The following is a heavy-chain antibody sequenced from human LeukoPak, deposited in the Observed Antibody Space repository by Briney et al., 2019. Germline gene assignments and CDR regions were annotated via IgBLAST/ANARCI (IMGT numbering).Heavy chain of an antibody. CDR1: GFPFSRYS. CDR3: ARESESYDSSGSTFGY. V-gene: IGHV3-21*01. CDR2: IGSSSSNK. D-gene: IGHD3-22*01. J-gene: IGHJ4*02. Sequence: GGSLKLSCAASGFPFSRYSMNWVRQAPGEGPKWVSSIGSSSSNKDYVDSVKGRFTVSRDNAKNSLYLQMDSLRVEDTAVYYCARESESYDSSGSTFGYWGQGTLVTVSS.